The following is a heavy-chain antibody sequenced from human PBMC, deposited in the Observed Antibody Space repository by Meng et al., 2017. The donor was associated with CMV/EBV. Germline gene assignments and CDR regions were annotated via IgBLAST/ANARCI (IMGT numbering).Heavy chain of an antibody. D-gene: IGHD4-11*01. CDR2: IDWDDDK. V-gene: IGHV2-70*20. J-gene: IGHJ6*02. CDR3: ARIHINYGPYGMDV. CDR1: GFSLSTSGMC. Sequence: SGPTLVKPTQTLTLTCTFSGFSLSTSGMCVGWVRQPPGKALEWLALIDWDDDKYYSTSLKTRLTISKDTSKNQVVLTMTNMDPVDTATYYCARIHINYGPYGMDVWGQGTTVTVSS.